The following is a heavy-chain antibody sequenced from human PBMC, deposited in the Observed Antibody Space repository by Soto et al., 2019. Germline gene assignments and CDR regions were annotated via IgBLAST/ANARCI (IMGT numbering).Heavy chain of an antibody. CDR2: TSSSGSTT. V-gene: IGHV3-48*03. J-gene: IGHJ4*02. CDR1: GFTFSSSE. CDR3: ARWLSGWGD. D-gene: IGHD3-16*01. Sequence: EVQLVESGGGLVQPGGSLRLSCAASGFTFSSSEMSWVRQAPGKGLEWVSYTSSSGSTTHYADSVKGRFTISRDNAKHSLYLQMNSLSTEDTAVYYCARWLSGWGDWGQGTLVTVSS.